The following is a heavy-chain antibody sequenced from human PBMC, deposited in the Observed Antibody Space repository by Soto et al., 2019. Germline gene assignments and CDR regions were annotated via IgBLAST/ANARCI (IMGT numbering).Heavy chain of an antibody. Sequence: SVKVSCKASGGTFSSYAISWVRQAPGQGLEWMGGIIPIFGTANYAQKFQGRVTITADESTSTAYMELSSLRSEDTAVYYCARGVHGGYDEPGLDYWGQGTLVTVSS. CDR1: GGTFSSYA. J-gene: IGHJ4*02. CDR2: IIPIFGTA. D-gene: IGHD5-12*01. CDR3: ARGVHGGYDEPGLDY. V-gene: IGHV1-69*13.